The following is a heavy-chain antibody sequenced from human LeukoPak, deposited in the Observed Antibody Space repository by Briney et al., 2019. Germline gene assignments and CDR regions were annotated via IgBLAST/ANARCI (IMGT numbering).Heavy chain of an antibody. CDR1: GFPFSSYA. J-gene: IGHJ6*03. D-gene: IGHD1-26*01. CDR3: ARDPYSGNYGNDYYYYMDV. V-gene: IGHV3-23*01. CDR2: IIASGGTT. Sequence: GGSLRLSCAASGFPFSSYAMSWFRQTPGKGLEWVSSIIASGGTTYYADSVKGRFTISRDTAKNSLYLQMDSLGPEDTAVYYCARDPYSGNYGNDYYYYMDVWGKGTTVTISS.